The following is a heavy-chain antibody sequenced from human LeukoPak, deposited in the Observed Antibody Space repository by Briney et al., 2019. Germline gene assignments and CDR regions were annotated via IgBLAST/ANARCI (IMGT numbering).Heavy chain of an antibody. J-gene: IGHJ4*02. CDR3: AKEIYDSSGYYFDY. V-gene: IGHV3-30*02. CDR1: GFTFSRYW. Sequence: PGGSLRLSCIASGFTFSRYWMSWVRQAPGKGLEWVAFIRYDGSNKYYADSVKGRFTISRDNSKNTLYLQMNSLRAEDTAVYYCAKEIYDSSGYYFDYWGQGTLVTVSS. D-gene: IGHD3-22*01. CDR2: IRYDGSNK.